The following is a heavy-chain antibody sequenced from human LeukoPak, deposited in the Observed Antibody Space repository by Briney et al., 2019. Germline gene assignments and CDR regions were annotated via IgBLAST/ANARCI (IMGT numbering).Heavy chain of an antibody. CDR1: GLTFGNYG. J-gene: IGHJ4*02. CDR2: IGGGGYTT. D-gene: IGHD3-10*01. CDR3: AEVESSYCRI. V-gene: IGHV3-23*01. Sequence: GGSLRLSCVASGLTFGNYGMNWVRQAPGKGLEWVSSIGGGGYTTYYADSVRGRFTISRDNSKNSMYLQMSSLRAEDTAIYYCAEVESSYCRIWGQGTLVSVSS.